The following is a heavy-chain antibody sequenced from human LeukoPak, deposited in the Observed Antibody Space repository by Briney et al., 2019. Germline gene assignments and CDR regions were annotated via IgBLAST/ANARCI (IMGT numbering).Heavy chain of an antibody. CDR3: ARDYWWNYDY. CDR1: GFTFSSCW. CDR2: ISKDGSDK. D-gene: IGHD1-7*01. Sequence: PGGSLRLSCVASGFTFSSCWMSWVRQAPGKGLEWVAVISKDGSDKYYPGSVRGRFTISRDNSKNTIYLQMDSLRAEDTAIYYCARDYWWNYDYWGQGTLVTVSS. V-gene: IGHV3-30-3*01. J-gene: IGHJ4*02.